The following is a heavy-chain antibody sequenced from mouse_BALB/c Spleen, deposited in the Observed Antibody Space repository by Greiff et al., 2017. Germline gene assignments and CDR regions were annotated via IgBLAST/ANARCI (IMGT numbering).Heavy chain of an antibody. CDR2: INPSNGRT. J-gene: IGHJ3*01. V-gene: IGHV1S81*02. CDR3: ARSGITPAWFAY. D-gene: IGHD2-4*01. Sequence: QVQLQQPGAELVKPGASVKLSCKASGYTFTSYWMHWVKQRPGQGLEWIGEINPSNGRTNYNEKFKNKATLTVDKSSSTAYMQLSSLTSEDSAVYYCARSGITPAWFAYWGQGTLVTVSA. CDR1: GYTFTSYW.